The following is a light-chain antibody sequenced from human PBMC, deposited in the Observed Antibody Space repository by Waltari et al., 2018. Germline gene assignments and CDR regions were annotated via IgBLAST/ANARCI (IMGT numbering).Light chain of an antibody. J-gene: IGKJ1*01. CDR3: QHYESLPVT. Sequence: EIVLTQSPGTLSLSPGESATLSCRASQSISKYLAWYQQKPGQAPRLLIYHASSRAAGIPDRFSGSGSGTDFSLSISRLEPEYFAVYYCQHYESLPVTFGQGTKVEIK. CDR2: HAS. V-gene: IGKV3-20*01. CDR1: QSISKY.